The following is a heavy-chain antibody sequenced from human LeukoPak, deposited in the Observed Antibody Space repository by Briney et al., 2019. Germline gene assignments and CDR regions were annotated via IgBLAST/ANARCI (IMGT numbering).Heavy chain of an antibody. V-gene: IGHV3-74*01. J-gene: IGHJ4*01. CDR3: ARELPREVTLDY. CDR2: IFTDGSTT. CDR1: VYNFYIYG. Sequence: SGGSLRLSCVASVYNFYIYGMQWVRQAPGKGLVWVSRIFTDGSTTSYADSVKGRFTISRVNAKNTVYLQLNGVGDEDTAVYYCARELPREVTLDYWGQGTLVTVSP. D-gene: IGHD2-21*02.